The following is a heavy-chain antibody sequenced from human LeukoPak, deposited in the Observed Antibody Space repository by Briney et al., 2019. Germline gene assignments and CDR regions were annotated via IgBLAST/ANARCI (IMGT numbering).Heavy chain of an antibody. D-gene: IGHD2-2*01. J-gene: IGHJ6*03. V-gene: IGHV1-69*02. CDR1: GCTFSSYT. CDR3: ASVGCSSTSCHGEYYYYMDV. CDR2: IIPILGIA. Sequence: SVKVSCKASGCTFSSYTISWVRQAPGQGLEWMGRIIPILGIANYAQKFQGRVTITVDKSTSTAYMELSSLRSEDTAVYYCASVGCSSTSCHGEYYYYMDVWGKGTTVTVSS.